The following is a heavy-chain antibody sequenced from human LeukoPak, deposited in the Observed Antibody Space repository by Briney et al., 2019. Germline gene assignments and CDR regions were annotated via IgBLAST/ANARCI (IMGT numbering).Heavy chain of an antibody. CDR2: ISWDGGST. J-gene: IGHJ4*02. CDR1: GFTFDDYT. V-gene: IGHV3-43*01. CDR3: ASSPYYDILTGYYGGFAY. D-gene: IGHD3-9*01. Sequence: PGGSLRLSCAASGFTFDDYTMHWVRQAPGKGPEWVSLISWDGGSTYYAAPVKGRFTISGDNSKNSLYLQMNSLRTEATALYYCASSPYYDILTGYYGGFAYWGQGTLVTVSS.